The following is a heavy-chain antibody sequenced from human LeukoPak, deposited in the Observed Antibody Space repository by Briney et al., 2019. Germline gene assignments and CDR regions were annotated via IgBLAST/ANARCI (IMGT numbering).Heavy chain of an antibody. Sequence: ASVKVSCKTSGYTFTYRYLHWVRQAPGQGLEWLGWINPNSGGTNYAQKFQGRVTMTRDTSINTAYMELNRLRLDDTAVYYCARPDYGSGNYYYFEYWGQGTLVTVSS. V-gene: IGHV1-2*02. J-gene: IGHJ4*02. CDR3: ARPDYGSGNYYYFEY. CDR2: INPNSGGT. D-gene: IGHD3-10*01. CDR1: GYTFTYRY.